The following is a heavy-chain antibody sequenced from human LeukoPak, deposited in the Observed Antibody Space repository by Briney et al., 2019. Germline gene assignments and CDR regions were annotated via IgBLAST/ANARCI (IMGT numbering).Heavy chain of an antibody. Sequence: SETLSLTCTVSGGSISCSSYYWVWIRPPPGKGLEWIGTIYYSGSTYYNPSLKSRVTISVDTSKNQFSLKLSSVTAADTAVYYCARAPEPTGDGFEYYSDYWGQGTLVTVSS. V-gene: IGHV4-39*01. CDR2: IYYSGST. CDR1: GGSISCSSYY. CDR3: ARAPEPTGDGFEYYSDY. D-gene: IGHD7-27*01. J-gene: IGHJ4*02.